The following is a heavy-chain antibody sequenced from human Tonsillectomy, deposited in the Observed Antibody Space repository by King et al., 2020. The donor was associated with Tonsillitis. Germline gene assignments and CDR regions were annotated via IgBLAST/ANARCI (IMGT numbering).Heavy chain of an antibody. J-gene: IGHJ4*02. V-gene: IGHV3-49*03. CDR2: IRSKAYSGTT. CDR3: TRQDPSVSSGYLSDY. D-gene: IGHD3-22*01. CDR1: GFTFGDYA. Sequence: VQLVESGGGLVQPGRSLRLSCTASGFTFGDYAMSWLRQAPGKGLEWVGFIRSKAYSGTTEYAASVKCRFTISRNDYKSIAYLQINSLKTEDTAVYYGTRQDPSVSSGYLSDYWGQGTQVTVSS.